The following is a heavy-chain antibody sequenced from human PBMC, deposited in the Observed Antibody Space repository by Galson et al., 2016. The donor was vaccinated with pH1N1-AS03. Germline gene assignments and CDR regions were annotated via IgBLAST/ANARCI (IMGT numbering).Heavy chain of an antibody. CDR1: GFTFSIYA. D-gene: IGHD3-3*01. V-gene: IGHV3-23*01. CDR3: ARGSGSPHWFDP. CDR2: VGGVAGSL. J-gene: IGHJ5*02. Sequence: SLRLSCAASGFTFSIYAMHWVRQAPGKGLEWVSGVGGVAGSLWYAESVKGRFTVSRDNSKGTLDLQMNSLRADDTAVYYCARGSGSPHWFDPWGQGTLVTVSS.